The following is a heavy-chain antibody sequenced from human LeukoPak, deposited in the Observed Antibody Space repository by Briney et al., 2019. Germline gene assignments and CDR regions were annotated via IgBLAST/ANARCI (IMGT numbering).Heavy chain of an antibody. D-gene: IGHD4-17*01. Sequence: GASVKVSCKASGYTFTGYYTHWVRQAPGQGLEWMGWINPNSGGTNYAQKFQGRVTMTRDTSISTAYMELSRLRSDDTAVYYCAKESDYGDIGLDYYYMDVWGKGTTVTVSS. CDR2: INPNSGGT. J-gene: IGHJ6*03. CDR1: GYTFTGYY. CDR3: AKESDYGDIGLDYYYMDV. V-gene: IGHV1-2*02.